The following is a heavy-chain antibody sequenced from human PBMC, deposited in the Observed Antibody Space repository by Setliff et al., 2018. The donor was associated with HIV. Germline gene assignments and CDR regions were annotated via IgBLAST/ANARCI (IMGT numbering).Heavy chain of an antibody. V-gene: IGHV5-51*01. CDR2: IYPGDLRT. Sequence: TCKGSGYSFTNFWIGWVRRVPGKGLEWMGVIYPGDLRTRYNPSFQGQVTLSVDKSTRTAYLQWNSLRASDSAMYYCATRPLLDTGPSYWGQGTVVTVSS. J-gene: IGHJ4*02. CDR3: ATRPLLDTGPSY. D-gene: IGHD2-8*02. CDR1: GYSFTNFW.